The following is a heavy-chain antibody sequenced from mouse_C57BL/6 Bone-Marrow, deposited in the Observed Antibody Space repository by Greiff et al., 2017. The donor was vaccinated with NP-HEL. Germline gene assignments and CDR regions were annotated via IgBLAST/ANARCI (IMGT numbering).Heavy chain of an antibody. V-gene: IGHV1-4*01. CDR3: SSRGDVYYLYFGC. CDR2: INPSSGYT. J-gene: IGHJ2*01. Sequence: QVQLQQSGAELARPGASVKMSCKASGYTFTSYTMHWVKQRPGQGLEWIGYINPSSGYTKYNQKFKDKATLTADNSSSTAYMQLSSLTSEDSAVXFCSSRGDVYYLYFGCRGHGATLSVSS. D-gene: IGHD2-3*01. CDR1: GYTFTSYT.